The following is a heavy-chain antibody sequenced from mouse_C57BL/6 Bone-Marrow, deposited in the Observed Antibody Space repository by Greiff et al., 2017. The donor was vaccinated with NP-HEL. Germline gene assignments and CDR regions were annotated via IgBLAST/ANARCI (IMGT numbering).Heavy chain of an antibody. CDR2: INPYNGDT. D-gene: IGHD1-1*01. Sequence: EVQLQQSGPELVKPGDSVKISCKASGYSFTGYFMNWVMQSHGKSLEWIGRINPYNGDTFYNQKFKGKATLTVDKSSSTAHMELRSLTSADSAVYYCAREYYDGSSSDRDAMDYWGQGTSVTVSS. CDR3: AREYYDGSSSDRDAMDY. V-gene: IGHV1-20*01. J-gene: IGHJ4*01. CDR1: GYSFTGYF.